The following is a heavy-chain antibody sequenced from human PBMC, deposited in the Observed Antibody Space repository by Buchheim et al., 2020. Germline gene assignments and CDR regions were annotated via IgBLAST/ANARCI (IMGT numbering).Heavy chain of an antibody. CDR3: ARVRAIFGVARGAFDI. Sequence: EVQLVESGGGLVQPGGSLRLSCAASGFTFSSYSMNWVRQAPGKGLEWVSYISSSSSTIYYADSVKGRFTISRDHSKNSLYLQMNSLRAEDTAVYYCARVRAIFGVARGAFDIWGQGT. CDR1: GFTFSSYS. D-gene: IGHD3-3*01. J-gene: IGHJ3*02. CDR2: ISSSSSTI. V-gene: IGHV3-48*01.